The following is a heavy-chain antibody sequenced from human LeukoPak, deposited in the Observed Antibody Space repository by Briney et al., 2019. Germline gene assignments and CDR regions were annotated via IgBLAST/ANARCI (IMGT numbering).Heavy chain of an antibody. Sequence: PSETLSLTCTVSGGSISSYYWSWLRQSPGKGLEWIGYIYYDGTPEYNPSLKSRVTISIHTSKSQFSLRLSSLTAADTAVYYCARRGPGSPFDPWGQGTLVTVSS. J-gene: IGHJ5*02. D-gene: IGHD3-10*01. CDR1: GGSISSYY. CDR2: IYYDGTP. V-gene: IGHV4-59*01. CDR3: ARRGPGSPFDP.